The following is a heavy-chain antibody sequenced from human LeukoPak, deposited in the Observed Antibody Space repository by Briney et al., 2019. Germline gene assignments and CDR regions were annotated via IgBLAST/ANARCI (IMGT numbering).Heavy chain of an antibody. V-gene: IGHV3-48*03. Sequence: GGSLRLSCAASGFTFSSYEMNWVRQAPGKGLEWVSYISSSGSTINYADSVKGRFTISRDNAKNSLYLQMNSLRAEDTAVYYCARDRSPGNFDYWGQGTLVTVSS. CDR1: GFTFSSYE. D-gene: IGHD3-10*01. J-gene: IGHJ4*02. CDR2: ISSSGSTI. CDR3: ARDRSPGNFDY.